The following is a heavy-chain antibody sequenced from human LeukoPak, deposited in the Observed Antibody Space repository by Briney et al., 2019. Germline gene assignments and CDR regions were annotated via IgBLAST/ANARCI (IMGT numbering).Heavy chain of an antibody. CDR2: IIPIFGIA. D-gene: IGHD3-16*01. V-gene: IGHV1-69*04. CDR3: AREAPGGEVDY. CDR1: GGTFSSYA. Sequence: ASVKVSCKASGGTFSSYAISWVRQPPGPGLEWMGRIIPIFGIANYAQKFQGRVTITADKSTSTAYMELSSLRSEDTAVYYCAREAPGGEVDYWGQGTLVTVSS. J-gene: IGHJ4*02.